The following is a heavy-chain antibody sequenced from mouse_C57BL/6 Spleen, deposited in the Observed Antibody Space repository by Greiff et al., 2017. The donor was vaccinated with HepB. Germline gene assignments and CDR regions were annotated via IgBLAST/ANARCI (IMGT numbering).Heavy chain of an antibody. D-gene: IGHD1-1*01. V-gene: IGHV1-15*01. J-gene: IGHJ2*01. CDR3: TRRPLYYYGSSHDY. CDR2: IDPETGGT. Sequence: QVQLQQSGAELVRPGASVTLSCKASGYTFTDYEMHWVKQTPVHGLEWIGAIDPETGGTAYNQKFKGKAILTADKSSSTAYMELRSLTSEDSAVYYCTRRPLYYYGSSHDYWGQGTTLTVSS. CDR1: GYTFTDYE.